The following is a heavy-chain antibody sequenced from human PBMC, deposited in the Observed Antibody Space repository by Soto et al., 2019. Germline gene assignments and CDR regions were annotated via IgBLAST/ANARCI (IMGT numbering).Heavy chain of an antibody. CDR2: IYSSGST. Sequence: QVQLQESGPGLVKPSETLSLTCTVSGGSVSSGSYYWSWIRQPPGKGLEWIGYIYSSGSTSYNPSHKSRVTNSVDTSKNQFSLKLSSVTAADTAVYYCARDGDGYNYWGQGTLVTVPS. V-gene: IGHV4-61*01. D-gene: IGHD5-12*01. CDR3: ARDGDGYNY. CDR1: GGSVSSGSYY. J-gene: IGHJ4*02.